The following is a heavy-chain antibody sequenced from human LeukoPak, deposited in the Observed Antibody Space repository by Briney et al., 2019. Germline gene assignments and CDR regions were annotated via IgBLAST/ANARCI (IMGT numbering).Heavy chain of an antibody. CDR1: GFTFSSYS. Sequence: PGRSLRLSCAASGFTFSSYSMSWVRQAPGKGLEWVSAISGSGGTTYYAHSVQGRFTISRDNSKNTVYLQMSSLRSEDTAVYYCASRHCSGGGCYFAGADPFDYWGQGTLVTVSS. J-gene: IGHJ4*02. CDR3: ASRHCSGGGCYFAGADPFDY. V-gene: IGHV3-23*01. CDR2: ISGSGGTT. D-gene: IGHD2-15*01.